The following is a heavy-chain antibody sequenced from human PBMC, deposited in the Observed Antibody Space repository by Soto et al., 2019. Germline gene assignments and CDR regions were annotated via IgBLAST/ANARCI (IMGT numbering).Heavy chain of an antibody. CDR1: GYTFISYD. Sequence: QVQLVQSGAEVKKPGASVKVSCKASGYTFISYDINGVRQXTXQGLDRMDWMNTNSGNTGPAQKFQGRATMTRNTSISTAYMELSRLRSEEXAVYYCARERSSGWLDYWGQGTLVTFS. J-gene: IGHJ4*02. D-gene: IGHD6-19*01. V-gene: IGHV1-8*02. CDR3: ARERSSGWLDY. CDR2: MNTNSGNT.